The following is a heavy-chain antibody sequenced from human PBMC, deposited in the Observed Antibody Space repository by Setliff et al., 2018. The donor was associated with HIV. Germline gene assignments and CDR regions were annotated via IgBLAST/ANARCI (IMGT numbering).Heavy chain of an antibody. D-gene: IGHD3-22*01. Sequence: GGSRRLSCVGSGFNFKNYNMNWVRQAPGKGLEGISSISSDSRYIYYADSVKGRFTISRDNAKDSVYIQISALRGVDTGVYYCSRTLGSYFDSNGYLRYFDYWCQGTLVTVSS. CDR2: ISSDSRYI. J-gene: IGHJ4*02. CDR1: GFNFKNYN. CDR3: SRTLGSYFDSNGYLRYFDY. V-gene: IGHV3-21*03.